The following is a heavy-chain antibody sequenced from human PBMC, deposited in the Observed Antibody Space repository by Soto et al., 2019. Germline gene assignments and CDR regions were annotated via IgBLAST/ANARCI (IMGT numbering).Heavy chain of an antibody. Sequence: QVQLVESGGGVVQPGRCPRLSCAASGFTFSHYGIPWVRQAPGKGLEWLAVISYDGSNKHYADSVKGRFTVSRDNSKNTLYLQMNSLRAEDTAVYFCARYSGKYQGPIDYWGQGTLVTVSS. CDR2: ISYDGSNK. D-gene: IGHD1-26*01. J-gene: IGHJ4*02. CDR1: GFTFSHYG. V-gene: IGHV3-30*03. CDR3: ARYSGKYQGPIDY.